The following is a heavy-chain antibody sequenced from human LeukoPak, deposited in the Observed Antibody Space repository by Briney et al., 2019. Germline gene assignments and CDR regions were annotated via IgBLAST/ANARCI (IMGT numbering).Heavy chain of an antibody. CDR1: GFTFSSYW. V-gene: IGHV3-48*01. J-gene: IGHJ6*02. CDR3: ARNPDYYYGLDV. Sequence: PGGSLRLSCAASGFTFSSYWMNWVRQAPGKGVEWISFISGNTRTIYYADSVKGRFTISRDNAKNSLYLQMASLRAEDTAVYYCARNPDYYYGLDVWGQGATVTVSS. CDR2: ISGNTRTI.